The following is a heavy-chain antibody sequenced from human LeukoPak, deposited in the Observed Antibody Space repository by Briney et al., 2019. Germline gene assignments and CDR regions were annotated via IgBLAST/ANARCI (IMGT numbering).Heavy chain of an antibody. CDR1: GGSFSGYY. V-gene: IGHV4-34*01. D-gene: IGHD3-10*01. J-gene: IGHJ5*02. CDR3: ARGQRGLWFGELRNWFDP. Sequence: PSETLSLTCAVYGGSFSGYYWSWIRQPPGKGLEWIGEINHSGSTNYNPSLKSRVTISVDTSKNQFSLKLGSVTAADTAVYYCARGQRGLWFGELRNWFDPWGQGTLVTVSS. CDR2: INHSGST.